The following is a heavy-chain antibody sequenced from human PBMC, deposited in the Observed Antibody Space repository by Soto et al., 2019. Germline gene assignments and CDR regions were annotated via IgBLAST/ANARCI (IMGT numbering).Heavy chain of an antibody. CDR3: ARHKSTVNILDY. CDR2: IYSFGST. D-gene: IGHD4-17*01. V-gene: IGHV4-59*08. Sequence: SETLSLTCTVSGGYVSPYYWSWIRQPPGKGLEWIGYIYSFGSTNYNASLESRVSMSVDTSKNQVSLKLTSVTVADTAVYYCARHKSTVNILDYWGQGTLVTVSS. CDR1: GGYVSPYY. J-gene: IGHJ4*02.